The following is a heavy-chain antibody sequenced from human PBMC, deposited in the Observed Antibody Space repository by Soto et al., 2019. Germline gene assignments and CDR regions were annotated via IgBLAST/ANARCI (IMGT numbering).Heavy chain of an antibody. Sequence: GGSLRLSCAASGFTFSSYGMHWVRQAPGKGLEWVAVISYDGSNKYYADSVKGRFTISRDNSKNTLYLQMNSLRAEDTAVYYCAKGTGYSGYVKKDAFDIWGQGTMVTVSS. CDR2: ISYDGSNK. J-gene: IGHJ3*02. V-gene: IGHV3-30*18. D-gene: IGHD5-12*01. CDR1: GFTFSSYG. CDR3: AKGTGYSGYVKKDAFDI.